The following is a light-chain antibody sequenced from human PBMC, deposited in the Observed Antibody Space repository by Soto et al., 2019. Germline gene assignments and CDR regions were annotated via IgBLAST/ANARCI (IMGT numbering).Light chain of an antibody. CDR2: GAS. J-gene: IGKJ1*01. CDR1: QSVSSN. Sequence: EIVMTQSPATLSVSPGERATLSCRASQSVSSNLAWYQQKPGQAPSLLIYGASTRATGVPARFSGSGSGTEFTLTISSLQSEDVAVYYFQQYNNWPPWTFGQGTQVEIK. V-gene: IGKV3-15*01. CDR3: QQYNNWPPWT.